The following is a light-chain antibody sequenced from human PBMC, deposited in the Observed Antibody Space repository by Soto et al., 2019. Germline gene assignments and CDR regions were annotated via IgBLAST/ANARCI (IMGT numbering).Light chain of an antibody. V-gene: IGKV1-33*01. CDR2: DAS. CDR1: QDIRNH. CDR3: QQYLNVLT. J-gene: IGKJ4*01. Sequence: DIQMTQSPSSLSASVGDRITITCLASQDIRNHLNWYQQKPGKAPKILIYDASNLEAGVPSRFGGSGSGTDFTFTISSLHPEDIATYYCQQYLNVLTFGGGTKVEIK.